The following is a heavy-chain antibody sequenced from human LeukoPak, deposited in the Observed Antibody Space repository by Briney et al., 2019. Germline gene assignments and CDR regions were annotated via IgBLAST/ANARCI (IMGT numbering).Heavy chain of an antibody. CDR2: ISSSGSTI. CDR3: ASGSDWHPLRY. Sequence: GGSLRLSCAASGFTFSDYYMSRIRQAPGKGLEWVSYISSSGSTIYYADSVKGRFTISRDSAKNSLYLQMNSLRAEDTAVYYCASGSDWHPLRYWGQGTLVTVSS. CDR1: GFTFSDYY. V-gene: IGHV3-11*01. J-gene: IGHJ4*02. D-gene: IGHD3-9*01.